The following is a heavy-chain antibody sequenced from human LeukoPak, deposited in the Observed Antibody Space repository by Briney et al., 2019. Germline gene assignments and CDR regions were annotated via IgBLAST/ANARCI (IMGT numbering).Heavy chain of an antibody. Sequence: GGSLRLSCAASGFTFSSYGMHWVRQAPGKGLEWVAVISYDGSNKYYADSVKGRLTISRDNSKNTLYLQMNSLRAEGTAVYYCAKARIAVAGTRGPFDYWGQGTLVTVSS. CDR1: GFTFSSYG. CDR3: AKARIAVAGTRGPFDY. V-gene: IGHV3-30*18. D-gene: IGHD6-19*01. J-gene: IGHJ4*02. CDR2: ISYDGSNK.